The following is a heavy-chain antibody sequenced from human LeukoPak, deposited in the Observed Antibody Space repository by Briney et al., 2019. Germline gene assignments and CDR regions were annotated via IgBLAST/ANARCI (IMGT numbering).Heavy chain of an antibody. CDR1: GFTFSSYA. Sequence: GGSLRLSCAASGFTFSSYAMHWVRQAPGKGLEWVAVISYDGSNKYYADSVKGRFTISRDNSKNTLYLQMNSLRAEDTAVYYCARGRGPSIAVAGGFDYWGQGTLVTVSS. CDR3: ARGRGPSIAVAGGFDY. V-gene: IGHV3-30-3*01. CDR2: ISYDGSNK. J-gene: IGHJ4*02. D-gene: IGHD6-19*01.